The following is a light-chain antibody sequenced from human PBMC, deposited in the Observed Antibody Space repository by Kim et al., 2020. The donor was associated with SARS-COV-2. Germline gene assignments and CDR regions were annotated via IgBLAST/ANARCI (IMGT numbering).Light chain of an antibody. CDR2: GKN. V-gene: IGLV3-19*01. Sequence: SSELTQDPAVSVALGQTVRITCQGDSLRSYYTTWYQQKPGQAPIVVVYGKNNRPSGIPDRFSCSSSGNTASLTITGTQAGDEADYYCNSRDNNDYVLFGGGTQLTVL. CDR1: SLRSYY. CDR3: NSRDNNDYVL. J-gene: IGLJ2*01.